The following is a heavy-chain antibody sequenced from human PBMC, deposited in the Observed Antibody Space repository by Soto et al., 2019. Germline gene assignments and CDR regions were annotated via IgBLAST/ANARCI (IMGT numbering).Heavy chain of an antibody. D-gene: IGHD3-10*01. J-gene: IGHJ6*03. CDR1: GGSISNYY. Sequence: SETLSLTCTVSGGSISNYYWGWIRQPPGKRLEWIGYISYSGSTDYNPSLKGRVTMSVDTSKNQFSLKLSSVTAADTSVYYCAREGSMVRGVANMDVWGKGTTVTVSS. V-gene: IGHV4-59*01. CDR2: ISYSGST. CDR3: AREGSMVRGVANMDV.